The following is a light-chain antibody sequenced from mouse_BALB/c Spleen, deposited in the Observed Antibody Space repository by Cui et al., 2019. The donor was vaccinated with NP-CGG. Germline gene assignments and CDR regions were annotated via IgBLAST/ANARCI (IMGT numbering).Light chain of an antibody. J-gene: IGLJ1*01. CDR3: ALWYSNHWV. V-gene: IGLV1*01. CDR1: TGAVTTSNY. CDR2: GTN. Sequence: QAVLTQESALTTSPGETVTLTCRSSTGAVTTSNYANWVQEKPDHLFTGLIGGTNNRVPGVPARFSGSLIGEKAALTITGAQTEDEAIYFCALWYSNHWVFGGGTKLTVL.